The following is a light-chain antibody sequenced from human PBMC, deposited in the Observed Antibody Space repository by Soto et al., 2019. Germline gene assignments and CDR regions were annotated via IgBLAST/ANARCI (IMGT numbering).Light chain of an antibody. CDR2: GAS. V-gene: IGKV3-20*01. J-gene: IGKJ1*01. Sequence: EIVLTQSPGTLALSPGEIATLSCRASQSVSSSYLAWYQQKPGQAPRLLIYGASSSATGIPDRFSGSGSGTDFTLTISRLEPEDFAVYYCQQYGRSPRPFGQGTKVEIK. CDR1: QSVSSSY. CDR3: QQYGRSPRP.